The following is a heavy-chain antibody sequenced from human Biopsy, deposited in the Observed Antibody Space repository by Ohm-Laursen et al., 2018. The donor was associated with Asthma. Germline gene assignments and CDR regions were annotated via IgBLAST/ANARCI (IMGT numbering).Heavy chain of an antibody. J-gene: IGHJ3*01. V-gene: IGHV1-3*04. D-gene: IGHD3-9*01. Sequence: ASVKVSCKPSGGTFNNYAINWVRQAPGQRLEWMGWVNTGNGDTKYSQKFQGRVTITRDTSASTAYMELRSLRSEDTATYYCARTYYDFLTGQVKDVFGVWGQGTMVTVSS. CDR1: GGTFNNYA. CDR2: VNTGNGDT. CDR3: ARTYYDFLTGQVKDVFGV.